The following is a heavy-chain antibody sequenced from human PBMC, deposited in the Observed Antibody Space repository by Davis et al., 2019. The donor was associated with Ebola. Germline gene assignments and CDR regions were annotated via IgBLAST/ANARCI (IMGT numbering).Heavy chain of an antibody. J-gene: IGHJ6*02. CDR3: ARVPDIVLVVYAPYGMDV. V-gene: IGHV1-46*01. Sequence: ASVKVSCKASGYTFTSYYMHWVRQAPGQGLEWMGIINPSGGSTSYAQKFQGRITMTRDTSTSTVYMELRSLRSDDTAVYYCARVPDIVLVVYAPYGMDVWGQGTTVTVSS. CDR1: GYTFTSYY. CDR2: INPSGGST. D-gene: IGHD2-8*02.